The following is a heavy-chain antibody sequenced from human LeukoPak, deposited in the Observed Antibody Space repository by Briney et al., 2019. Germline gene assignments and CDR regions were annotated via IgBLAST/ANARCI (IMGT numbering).Heavy chain of an antibody. Sequence: PGGSLRLSCAASGFTFSSYGMHWVRQAPGKGLEWVAFIRYDGSNKYYADSVKGRFTISRDNSKNTLYLQMNSLRAEDTAVYYCAKDRRDTATDLFDYWGQGTLVTVSS. CDR3: AKDRRDTATDLFDY. V-gene: IGHV3-30*02. CDR2: IRYDGSNK. J-gene: IGHJ4*02. CDR1: GFTFSSYG. D-gene: IGHD5-18*01.